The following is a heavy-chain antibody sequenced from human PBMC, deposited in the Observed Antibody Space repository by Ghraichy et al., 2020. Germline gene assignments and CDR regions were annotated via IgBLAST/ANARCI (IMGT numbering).Heavy chain of an antibody. V-gene: IGHV3-66*01. CDR3: ATSRGSSGWYSHYFDY. CDR1: GFTVSSNY. J-gene: IGHJ4*02. Sequence: GGSLRLSCAASGFTVSSNYMSWVRQAPGKGLEWVSVIYSGGSAYYADSVKGRFTISRDNSKNTLYLQMNSLRAEDTAVYYCATSRGSSGWYSHYFDYWGQGTLVTVSS. D-gene: IGHD6-19*01. CDR2: IYSGGSA.